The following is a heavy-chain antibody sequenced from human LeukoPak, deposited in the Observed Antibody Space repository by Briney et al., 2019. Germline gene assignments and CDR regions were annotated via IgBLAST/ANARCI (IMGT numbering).Heavy chain of an antibody. CDR2: INHSGST. Sequence: SETLSLTCTVSGGSIRSSYYYWGWIRQPPGKGLEWIGEINHSGSTNYNSSLKSRVTISVDTSKNQFSLKLSSVTAADTAVYYCARGYSYGLFDYWGQGTLVTVSS. V-gene: IGHV4-39*07. J-gene: IGHJ4*02. CDR1: GGSIRSSYYY. CDR3: ARGYSYGLFDY. D-gene: IGHD5-18*01.